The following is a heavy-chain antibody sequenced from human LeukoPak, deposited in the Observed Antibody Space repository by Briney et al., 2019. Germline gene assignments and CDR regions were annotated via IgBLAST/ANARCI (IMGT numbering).Heavy chain of an antibody. V-gene: IGHV3-7*05. J-gene: IGHJ4*02. CDR3: ARAYQTDY. CDR2: INQDGSEK. Sequence: EGSLRLSCAASGFTLSRSWMSWVRQAPGKGLEWVANINQDGSEKNYVDSVKGRFTISRDNAKNSLYLQMNSLRAEDTAVYYCARAYQTDYWGQGTLVTVSS. D-gene: IGHD2-2*01. CDR1: GFTLSRSW.